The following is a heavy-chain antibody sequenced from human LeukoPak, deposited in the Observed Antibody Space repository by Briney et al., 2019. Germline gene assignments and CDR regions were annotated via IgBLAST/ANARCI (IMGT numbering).Heavy chain of an antibody. CDR1: GFTFRTYA. J-gene: IGHJ4*02. D-gene: IGHD1-26*01. CDR3: ASGTYSYY. CDR2: ISGSGGTT. V-gene: IGHV3-23*01. Sequence: GGSLRLSCAVSGFTFRTYAMSWVRQAPGKGLEWVSAISGSGGTTYYADSVKGRFTISRDNSKNTLYLQMNSLRAEDTAVYYCASGTYSYYWGQGTLVTVTS.